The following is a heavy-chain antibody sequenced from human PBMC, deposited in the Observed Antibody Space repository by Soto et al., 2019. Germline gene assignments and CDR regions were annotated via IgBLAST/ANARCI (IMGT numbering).Heavy chain of an antibody. J-gene: IGHJ4*02. CDR3: ARYYYDSSGYYSHFDY. D-gene: IGHD3-22*01. Sequence: GGSLRLACVASGFTFSSYEMNWVRQAPGKGLEWVSYISSSGSSTYYADSVKGRFTISRDNAKNSLSLQMNSLRAEDTAVYYCARYYYDSSGYYSHFDYWGQGTLVTVSS. CDR1: GFTFSSYE. CDR2: ISSSGSST. V-gene: IGHV3-48*03.